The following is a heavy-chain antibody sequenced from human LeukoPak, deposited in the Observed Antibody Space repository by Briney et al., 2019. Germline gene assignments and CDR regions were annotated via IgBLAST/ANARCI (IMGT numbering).Heavy chain of an antibody. J-gene: IGHJ4*02. V-gene: IGHV3-66*04. Sequence: PGGSLRLSFATSGFTVISNYMSWVRQAPGKGLEWVSVTYRDGTTYYVDSVKGRFTISRDSSKNTLYLQMHSLRADDTAVYYCARQFDYGEYLEYWGAGNLVTLSS. CDR3: ARQFDYGEYLEY. CDR2: TYRDGTT. CDR1: GFTVISNY. D-gene: IGHD4-17*01.